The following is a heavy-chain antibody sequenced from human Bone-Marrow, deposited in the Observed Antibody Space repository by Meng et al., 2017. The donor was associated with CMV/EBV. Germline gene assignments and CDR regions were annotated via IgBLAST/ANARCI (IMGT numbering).Heavy chain of an antibody. CDR2: IRYDGSNK. CDR3: AKLEVGATTMVIYFDY. D-gene: IGHD2-15*01. Sequence: GESLKISCAASGFTFSSYGMHWVRQAPGKGLEWVAFIRYDGSNKYYADSVKGRFTISRDNSKNTLYLQMNSLRAEDTAVYYCAKLEVGATTMVIYFDYWGQGTLVTVSS. CDR1: GFTFSSYG. J-gene: IGHJ4*02. V-gene: IGHV3-30*02.